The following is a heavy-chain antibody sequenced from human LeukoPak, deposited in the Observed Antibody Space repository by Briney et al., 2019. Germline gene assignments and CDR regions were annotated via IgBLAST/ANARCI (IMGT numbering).Heavy chain of an antibody. CDR2: ISGSGGST. CDR1: GFTFSSYA. D-gene: IGHD3-22*01. Sequence: GGSLRLSCAASGFTFSSYAMSWVRQAPGKGLEWVSAISGSGGSTYYADSVKGRFTISRDNSKNTLYLQMNSLRAEDTAVYYCAKTRGYYYDSSGYLTPPFHFDYWGQGTLVTVSS. CDR3: AKTRGYYYDSSGYLTPPFHFDY. J-gene: IGHJ4*02. V-gene: IGHV3-23*01.